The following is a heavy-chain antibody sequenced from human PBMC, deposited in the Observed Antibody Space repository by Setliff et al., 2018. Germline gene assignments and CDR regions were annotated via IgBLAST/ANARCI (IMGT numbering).Heavy chain of an antibody. CDR2: ISGSGGST. Sequence: GGSLRLSCTASGFTFSSWGMSWVRQAPGKGLEWVSVISGSGGSTYYADSVKGRFTISRDNAKNSLYLQMNSLRAEDTAVYYCAKDQRESTGWFKLFDYWGQGVLVTVSS. D-gene: IGHD6-19*01. CDR3: AKDQRESTGWFKLFDY. CDR1: GFTFSSWG. V-gene: IGHV3-23*01. J-gene: IGHJ4*02.